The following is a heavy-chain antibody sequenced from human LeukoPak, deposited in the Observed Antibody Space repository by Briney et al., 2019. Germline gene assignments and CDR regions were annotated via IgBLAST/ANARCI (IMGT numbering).Heavy chain of an antibody. CDR2: IYSGGST. Sequence: RRSLRLSCAASGFTVSSNYMSWVRQAPGKGLEWVSVIYSGGSTYYADSVKGRFTISRDNSKNTLYLQMNSLRAEDTAVYYCATGPVTTGIAFDIWGQGTMVTVSS. CDR1: GFTVSSNY. D-gene: IGHD4-17*01. J-gene: IGHJ3*02. V-gene: IGHV3-53*01. CDR3: ATGPVTTGIAFDI.